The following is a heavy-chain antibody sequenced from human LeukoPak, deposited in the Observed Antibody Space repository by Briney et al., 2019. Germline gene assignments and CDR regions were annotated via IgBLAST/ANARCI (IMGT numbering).Heavy chain of an antibody. J-gene: IGHJ4*02. CDR2: ISSSSSYI. CDR1: GFTFSSYS. Sequence: GGSLRLSGAASGFTFSSYSMNWVRQAPGKGLEWVSSISSSSSYIYYADSVKGRFTISRDNAKNSLYLQMNSLRAEDTAVYYCARDIVQWELIDYWGQGTLVTVSS. D-gene: IGHD1-26*01. CDR3: ARDIVQWELIDY. V-gene: IGHV3-21*01.